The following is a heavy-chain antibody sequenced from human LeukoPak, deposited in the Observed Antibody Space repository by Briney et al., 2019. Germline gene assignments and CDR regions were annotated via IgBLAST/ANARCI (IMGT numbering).Heavy chain of an antibody. J-gene: IGHJ3*02. D-gene: IGHD6-13*01. CDR3: AKDLFYSSSWGLFDI. CDR1: GFTFSSYG. CDR2: ISGSGGST. Sequence: GGSLRLSCAASGFTFSSYGMSWVRQAPGKGLEWVSAISGSGGSTYYADSVKGRFTISRDNSKNTLYLQMNSLRAEDTAVYYCAKDLFYSSSWGLFDIWGQGTMVTVSS. V-gene: IGHV3-23*01.